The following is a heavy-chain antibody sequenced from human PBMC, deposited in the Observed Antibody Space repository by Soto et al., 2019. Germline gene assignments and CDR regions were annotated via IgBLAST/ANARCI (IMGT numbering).Heavy chain of an antibody. D-gene: IGHD3-10*01. V-gene: IGHV3-74*01. Sequence: GGSLRLSCAVSGFAFSNYWMHWVRQAPGKGLLYLSYINKDGSTTNYADSVKGRFTISRDNAKSTLYLQMTSLRAEDTALYYCAKDLPGELLPICFDSWGPGTQVTVSS. CDR3: AKDLPGELLPICFDS. J-gene: IGHJ5*01. CDR2: INKDGSTT. CDR1: GFAFSNYW.